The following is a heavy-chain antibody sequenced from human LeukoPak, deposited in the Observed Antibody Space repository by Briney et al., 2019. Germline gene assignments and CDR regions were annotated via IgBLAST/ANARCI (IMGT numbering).Heavy chain of an antibody. V-gene: IGHV1-8*01. J-gene: IGHJ4*01. Sequence: ASVKVSCKASGYTFTSYDINWVRQATGQGLEWMGWMNPDSANTGYAQKFQGRVTMTGNTSIRTAYMELSSLRSEDTAVYYCARGLRGYSYGYLTSFDYWGQGTLVTVSS. D-gene: IGHD5-18*01. CDR2: MNPDSANT. CDR3: ARGLRGYSYGYLTSFDY. CDR1: GYTFTSYD.